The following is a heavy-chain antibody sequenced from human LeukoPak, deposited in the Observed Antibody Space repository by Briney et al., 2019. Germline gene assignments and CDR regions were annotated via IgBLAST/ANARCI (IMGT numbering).Heavy chain of an antibody. Sequence: SQTLPITCTVSGGSISSGGYYWSWIRQHPGKGLEWIGYIYYSGSTYYNPSLKSRVTISVDTSKNQFSLKLSSVTAADTAVYYCAREGRLSVLGHIVLVTQPLGALDIWGQGTMVTVSS. CDR3: AREGRLSVLGHIVLVTQPLGALDI. CDR1: GGSISSGGYY. J-gene: IGHJ3*02. CDR2: IYYSGST. V-gene: IGHV4-31*03. D-gene: IGHD2-21*02.